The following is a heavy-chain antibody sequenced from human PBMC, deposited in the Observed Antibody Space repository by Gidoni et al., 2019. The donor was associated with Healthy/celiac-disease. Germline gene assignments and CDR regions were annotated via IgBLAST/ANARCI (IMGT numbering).Heavy chain of an antibody. CDR2: INHSGST. V-gene: IGHV4-34*01. CDR3: ARDLKAVAGKNWFDP. D-gene: IGHD6-19*01. Sequence: QVQLQQRGAGLLKPSETLSLTCAVYGGSFSGYYWSWIRQPPGKGLEWIGEINHSGSTNYNPSLKSRVTISVDTSKNQFSLKLSSVTAADTAVYYCARDLKAVAGKNWFDPWGQGTLVTVSS. CDR1: GGSFSGYY. J-gene: IGHJ5*02.